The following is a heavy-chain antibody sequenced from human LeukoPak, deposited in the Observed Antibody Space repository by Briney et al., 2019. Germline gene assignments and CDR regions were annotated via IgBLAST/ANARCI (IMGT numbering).Heavy chain of an antibody. V-gene: IGHV3-53*01. CDR3: ARFGGQQWLIDI. CDR2: IYSGGST. CDR1: GFTVSSSY. D-gene: IGHD6-19*01. Sequence: GGSLRLSCAASGFTVSSSYMSWVRQAPGKGLEWVSVIYSGGSTYYADSVKGRFTISRDNSKNTLYLQMDSLRAEDTAVYYCARFGGQQWLIDIWGQGTMVTVSS. J-gene: IGHJ3*02.